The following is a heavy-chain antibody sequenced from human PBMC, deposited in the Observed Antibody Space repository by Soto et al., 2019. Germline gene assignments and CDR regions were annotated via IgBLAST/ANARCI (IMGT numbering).Heavy chain of an antibody. J-gene: IGHJ6*02. D-gene: IGHD3-22*01. CDR1: GGSISSGGYY. CDR2: IYYSGST. Sequence: PSETLSLTCTVSGGSISSGGYYWSWIRQHPGKGLEWIGYIYYSGSTYYNPSLKSRVTISVDTSKNQFSLKLSSVTAADTAVYYCARDFGYYDSSGSEKYYYYYGMDVWGQGTTVTVSS. V-gene: IGHV4-31*03. CDR3: ARDFGYYDSSGSEKYYYYYGMDV.